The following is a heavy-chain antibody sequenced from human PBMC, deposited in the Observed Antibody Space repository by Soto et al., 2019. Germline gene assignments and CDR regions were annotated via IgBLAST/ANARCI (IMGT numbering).Heavy chain of an antibody. J-gene: IGHJ4*02. Sequence: SETLSLTCTVSGGSISSSSYYWGWIRQPPGKGLEWIGSIYYSGSTYYNPSLKSRVTISVDTSKNQFSLKLSSVTAADTAVYYCVIMYGGNWGEFDYWGQGTLVTVSS. CDR3: VIMYGGNWGEFDY. D-gene: IGHD7-27*01. V-gene: IGHV4-39*01. CDR1: GGSISSSSYY. CDR2: IYYSGST.